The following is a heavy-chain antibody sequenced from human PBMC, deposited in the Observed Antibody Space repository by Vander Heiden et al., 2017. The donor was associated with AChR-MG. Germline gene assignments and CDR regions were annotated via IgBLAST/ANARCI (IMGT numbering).Heavy chain of an antibody. D-gene: IGHD3-10*01. J-gene: IGHJ4*02. V-gene: IGHV3-30*18. Sequence: QVQLVESGGAVVQPGRALRLSCAASGFTFGSYGRHWVRQAPGKGLEWVAVISYDGSNKYYADSVKGRFTISRDNSKNTLYLQMNSLRAEDTAVYYCAKLSYGSGSQGFDYWGQGSLVTVSS. CDR3: AKLSYGSGSQGFDY. CDR1: GFTFGSYG. CDR2: ISYDGSNK.